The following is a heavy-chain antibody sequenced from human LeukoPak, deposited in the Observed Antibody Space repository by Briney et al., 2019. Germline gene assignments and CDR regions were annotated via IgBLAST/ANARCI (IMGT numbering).Heavy chain of an antibody. J-gene: IGHJ5*02. V-gene: IGHV5-51*01. D-gene: IGHD2-15*01. CDR3: ATAGYCGGGSCHQGGWFDP. CDR2: IYPGDSDT. CDR1: GYSFTSYW. Sequence: GESPKISCKGSGYSFTSYWIGWVRQMPGKGLEWMGVIYPGDSDTRYRPSFQGQVTISADKSINTAYLQWSSLNVSDTAMYYCATAGYCGGGSCHQGGWFDPWGQGTLVTVSS.